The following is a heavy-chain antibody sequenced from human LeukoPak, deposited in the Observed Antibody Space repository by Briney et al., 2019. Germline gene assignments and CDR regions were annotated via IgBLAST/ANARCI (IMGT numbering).Heavy chain of an antibody. CDR1: GYTFTGYF. CDR3: ARNIWFGESADAFDI. V-gene: IGHV1-2*02. J-gene: IGHJ3*02. Sequence: GASVKVSCKASGYTFTGYFIHWVRQAPGQGLEYMGWNSRNSGGTNYAQKFQGRVSMTRDTSINTAYMVLSRLTSDDTAVYYCARNIWFGESADAFDIWGQGTMVTVSS. D-gene: IGHD3-10*01. CDR2: NSRNSGGT.